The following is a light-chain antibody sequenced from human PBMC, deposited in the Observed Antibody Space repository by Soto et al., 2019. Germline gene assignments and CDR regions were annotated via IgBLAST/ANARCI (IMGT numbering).Light chain of an antibody. Sequence: DIQMTQSPSTLSASVGDRVTITCRASQSISSWSAWYQQKPGKAPKLLIYDASSLESGVPSRFSGSGSGTEFTLTISSLQPDDFATYYCQQYNSYWWTFGQGTKVEIK. CDR2: DAS. J-gene: IGKJ1*01. CDR1: QSISSW. CDR3: QQYNSYWWT. V-gene: IGKV1-5*01.